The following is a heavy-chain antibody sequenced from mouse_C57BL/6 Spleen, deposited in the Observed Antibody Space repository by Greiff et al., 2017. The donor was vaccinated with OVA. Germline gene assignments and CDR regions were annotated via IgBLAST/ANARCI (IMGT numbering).Heavy chain of an antibody. CDR2: IYPGNSDT. CDR3: TRSFITTVAHFDY. J-gene: IGHJ2*01. V-gene: IGHV1-5*01. CDR1: GYTFTSYW. Sequence: VQLKQSGTVLARPGASVKMSCKTSGYTFTSYWMHWVKQRPGQGLEWIGAIYPGNSDTSYNQKFKGKAKLTAVTSASTAYMELSSLTNEDSAVYYCTRSFITTVAHFDYWGQGTTLTVSS. D-gene: IGHD1-1*01.